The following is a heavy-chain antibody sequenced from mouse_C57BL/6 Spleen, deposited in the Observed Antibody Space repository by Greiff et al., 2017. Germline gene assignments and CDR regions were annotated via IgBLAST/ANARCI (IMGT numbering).Heavy chain of an antibody. V-gene: IGHV5-6*01. J-gene: IGHJ2*01. Sequence: EVNVVESGGDLVKPGGSLKLSCAASGFTFSSYGMSWVRQTPDKRLEWVATISSGGSYTYYPDSVKGRFTISRDNAKNTLYLQMSSLKSEDTAMYYCARHRTTVVATDFDYWGQGTTLTVSS. CDR1: GFTFSSYG. CDR2: ISSGGSYT. CDR3: ARHRTTVVATDFDY. D-gene: IGHD1-1*01.